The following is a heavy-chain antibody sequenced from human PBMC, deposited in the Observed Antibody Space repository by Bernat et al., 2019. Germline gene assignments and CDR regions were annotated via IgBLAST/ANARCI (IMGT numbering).Heavy chain of an antibody. CDR1: GFTVSSNY. D-gene: IGHD2-2*01. J-gene: IGHJ3*02. CDR3: ARGGVPAAWAFDI. Sequence: EVQLVVSGGGLVQPGGSLRLSCAASGFTVSSNYMSWVRQAPGKGLEWVSVIYSGGSTYYADSVKGRFTISRDNSKNTLYLQMNSLRAEDTAVYYCARGGVPAAWAFDIWGQGTMVTVSS. CDR2: IYSGGST. V-gene: IGHV3-66*01.